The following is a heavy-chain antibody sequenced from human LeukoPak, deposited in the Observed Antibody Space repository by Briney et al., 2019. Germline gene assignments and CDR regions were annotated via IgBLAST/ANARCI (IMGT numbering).Heavy chain of an antibody. D-gene: IGHD6-19*01. J-gene: IGHJ3*02. V-gene: IGHV4-34*01. CDR2: INHSGST. CDR1: GGSFSGYY. CDR3: ATDDAVARPGFDI. Sequence: SETLSLXCAVYGGSFSGYYWSWIRQPPGKGLEWIGEINHSGSTNYNPSLKSRVTISVDTSKNQFSLKLSSVTAADTAVYYWATDDAVARPGFDIWGQGTMVTVSS.